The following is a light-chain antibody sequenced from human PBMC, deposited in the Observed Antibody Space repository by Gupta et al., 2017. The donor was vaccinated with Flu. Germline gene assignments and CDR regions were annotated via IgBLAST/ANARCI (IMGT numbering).Light chain of an antibody. CDR2: DGS. Sequence: DIQLMQSPSSLSASVGDRVTITCQASQDINIYLSWYQQKPGKAPNLLIYDGSTLETGVPSRFSGSGSGTDFTFTIISLQPEDIATYYCQQYGNLPLTFGGGTKV. CDR1: QDINIY. CDR3: QQYGNLPLT. J-gene: IGKJ4*01. V-gene: IGKV1-33*01.